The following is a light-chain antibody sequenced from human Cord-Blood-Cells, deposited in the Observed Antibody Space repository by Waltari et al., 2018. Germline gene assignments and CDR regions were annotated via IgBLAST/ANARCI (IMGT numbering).Light chain of an antibody. CDR3: KSRDSSGNHPIWV. J-gene: IGLJ3*02. Sequence: SSELTQDPAVSVALGQTVRITCQGDSLRSYYASWYQQKTGQAPVLVIYGKNNRPSGIPDRFSGSSSGNTASLTITGAQAEDEADYYCKSRDSSGNHPIWVFGGGTKLTVL. V-gene: IGLV3-19*01. CDR1: SLRSYY. CDR2: GKN.